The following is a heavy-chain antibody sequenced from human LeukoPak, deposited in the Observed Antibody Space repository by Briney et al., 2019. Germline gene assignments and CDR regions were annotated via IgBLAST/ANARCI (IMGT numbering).Heavy chain of an antibody. Sequence: GGSLRLSCTASGFIFSSYSMNWVRQAPGKGLEWVSYISETSRTIYYAASVEGRFTISRDNAKNSLFLQMNSLRAEDTAVYYCARDPDLPMFRAFDYWGQGILVTVSS. J-gene: IGHJ4*02. CDR3: ARDPDLPMFRAFDY. V-gene: IGHV3-48*01. CDR1: GFIFSSYS. CDR2: ISETSRTI. D-gene: IGHD3-10*01.